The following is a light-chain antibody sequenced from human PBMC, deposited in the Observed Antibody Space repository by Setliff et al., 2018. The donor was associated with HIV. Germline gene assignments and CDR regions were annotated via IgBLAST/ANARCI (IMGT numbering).Light chain of an antibody. J-gene: IGLJ1*01. CDR3: SSYVAGNSLI. CDR2: EVS. CDR1: SNDVGGHNF. Sequence: QSALTQPPSASGSPGQSVTISCTGTSNDVGGHNFVSWYQQHPGKAPKVMIYEVSKRPSGVPDRFSGSKSGNTASLTVSGLQAEDEADYYCSSYVAGNSLIFGSGTKVTV. V-gene: IGLV2-8*01.